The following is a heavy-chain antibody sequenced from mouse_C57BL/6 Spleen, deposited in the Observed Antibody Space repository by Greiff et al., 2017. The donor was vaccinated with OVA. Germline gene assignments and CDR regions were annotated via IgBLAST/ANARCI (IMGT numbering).Heavy chain of an antibody. CDR3: AREGRTWLDY. CDR2: IYPGDGDT. V-gene: IGHV1-82*01. Sequence: VQLQQSGPELVKPGASVKISCKASGYAFSSSWMNWVKQRPGKGLEWIGRIYPGDGDTNSNGKFKGKATLTADKSSSTAYMQLSSLTSEDSAVYFCAREGRTWLDYWGQGTTLTVSS. CDR1: GYAFSSSW. J-gene: IGHJ2*01.